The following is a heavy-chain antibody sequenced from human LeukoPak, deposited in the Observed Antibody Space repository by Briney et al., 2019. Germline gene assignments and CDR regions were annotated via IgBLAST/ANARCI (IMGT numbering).Heavy chain of an antibody. V-gene: IGHV3-30*04. CDR2: ISTDGSYK. D-gene: IGHD3-16*01. CDR3: ARSLIPGRWYFDL. Sequence: GGSLRLSCAVSGFTFSSFPFRWVRQAPGKGLEWVAAISTDGSYKYHGDSVKGRFTISRDNPMNPLYLQMNGVRPDDTAVYYCARSLIPGRWYFDLWGRGTLVTVSS. CDR1: GFTFSSFP. J-gene: IGHJ2*01.